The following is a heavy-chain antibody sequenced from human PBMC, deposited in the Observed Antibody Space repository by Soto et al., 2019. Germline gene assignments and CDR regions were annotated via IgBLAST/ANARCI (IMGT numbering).Heavy chain of an antibody. D-gene: IGHD4-17*01. Sequence: ASVKVSCKASGYTFTSYGISWVRQAPGQGLEWMGWISAYNGNTNYAQKLQGRVTMTTDTSTSTAYMELRSLRSDDTAAYYCARTGGYGDYVRYYYYGMDVWGQGTTVTVSS. CDR2: ISAYNGNT. V-gene: IGHV1-18*01. J-gene: IGHJ6*02. CDR1: GYTFTSYG. CDR3: ARTGGYGDYVRYYYYGMDV.